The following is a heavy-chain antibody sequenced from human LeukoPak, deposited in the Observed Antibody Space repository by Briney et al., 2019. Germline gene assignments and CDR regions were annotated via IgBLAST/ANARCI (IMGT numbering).Heavy chain of an antibody. CDR2: IWYDGSNK. CDR3: ARETAMVKFDY. CDR1: GFTFSSYG. Sequence: GGSLRLSCAASGFTFSSYGMHWVRQAPGKGLEWVAVIWYDGSNKYYADSVKGRFTISRDNSKNTLYLQMNNLRAEDTAVYYCARETAMVKFDYWGQGTLVTVSS. D-gene: IGHD5-18*01. J-gene: IGHJ4*02. V-gene: IGHV3-33*01.